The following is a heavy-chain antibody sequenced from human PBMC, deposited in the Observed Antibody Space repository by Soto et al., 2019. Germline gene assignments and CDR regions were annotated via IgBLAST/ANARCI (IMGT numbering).Heavy chain of an antibody. D-gene: IGHD2-21*02. CDR1: GFTFSSYS. CDR3: ARDLGDGYAFDI. V-gene: IGHV3-21*01. CDR2: ISSSSSYI. J-gene: IGHJ3*02. Sequence: EVQLVESGGGLVKPGGSLRLSCAASGFTFSSYSMNWVRQAPGKGLEWVSSISSSSSYIYYADSVKGRFTISRDNAKNSLYLQMNSLRAEHTAVYYCARDLGDGYAFDIWGQGTMVTVSS.